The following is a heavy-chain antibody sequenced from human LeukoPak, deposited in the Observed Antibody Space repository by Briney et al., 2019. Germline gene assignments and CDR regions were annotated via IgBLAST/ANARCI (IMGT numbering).Heavy chain of an antibody. CDR2: IKQDGSEK. CDR3: ARDREIRGY. CDR1: GFTFSSYW. J-gene: IGHJ4*02. Sequence: GGSLRLSCAASGFTFSSYWMSWVRQAPGKGLEWVADIKQDGSEKYYVDSVKGRFTISRDNAKNSLYLPMKRLRAEDTAVYYCARDREIRGYWGQGTLVTVSS. D-gene: IGHD1-26*01. V-gene: IGHV3-7*01.